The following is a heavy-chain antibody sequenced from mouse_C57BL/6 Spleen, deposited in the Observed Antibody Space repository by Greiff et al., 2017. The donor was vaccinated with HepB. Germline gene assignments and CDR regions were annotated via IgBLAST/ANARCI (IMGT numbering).Heavy chain of an antibody. CDR2: IYPRDGST. D-gene: IGHD2-3*01. CDR1: GYTFTSYD. Sequence: QVHVKQSGPELVKPGASVKLSCKASGYTFTSYDINWVKQRPGQGLEWIGWIYPRDGSTKYNEKFKGKATLTVDTSSSTAYMELHSLTSEDSAVYFCEDGGFAYWGQGTLVTVSA. CDR3: EDGGFAY. J-gene: IGHJ3*01. V-gene: IGHV1-85*01.